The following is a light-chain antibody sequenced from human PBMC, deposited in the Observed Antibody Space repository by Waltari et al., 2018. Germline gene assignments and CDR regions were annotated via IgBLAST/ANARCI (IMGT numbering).Light chain of an antibody. V-gene: IGLV2-11*01. CDR1: SSDVGGYYY. Sequence: QSALTQPRSVSGSPGQAVTISCTGTSSDVGGYYYVSWYQHHPGKAPKPMICDVTKRPSGVPDRFSGSKSGNTASLTISGLQAEDEADYYCCSYAGSYTHVVFGGGTKLTVL. CDR3: CSYAGSYTHVV. J-gene: IGLJ2*01. CDR2: DVT.